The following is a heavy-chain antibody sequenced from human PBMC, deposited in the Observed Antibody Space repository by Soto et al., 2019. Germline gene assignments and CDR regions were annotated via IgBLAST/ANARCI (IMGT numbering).Heavy chain of an antibody. Sequence: HEHLVQSGAEVKRPGASLKVSCKASGYSFTVYYIHGVRQAPGQGLEWMGWINPDSGATNYAQNFQGRVTLTSDTSISTASMDLTSLTSDDTAVYYCARGDYETGGYPFPYCDYLGQGTQVIVSS. D-gene: IGHD3-22*01. CDR2: INPDSGAT. CDR3: ARGDYETGGYPFPYCDY. J-gene: IGHJ4*02. CDR1: GYSFTVYY. V-gene: IGHV1-2*02.